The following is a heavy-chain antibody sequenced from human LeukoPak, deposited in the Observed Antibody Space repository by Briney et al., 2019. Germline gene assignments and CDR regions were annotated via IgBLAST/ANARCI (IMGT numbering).Heavy chain of an antibody. D-gene: IGHD2-2*01. CDR2: IFNTGST. CDR3: ARCPPDQYYFDY. V-gene: IGHV4-61*10. J-gene: IGHJ4*02. Sequence: SETLSLTCAVSGDSIGRGSYYWGWIRQPAGKAPEWIGRIFNTGSTSYNPSLKSRVTISVDTSKNQFSLKLSSVTAADTAVYYCARCPPDQYYFDYWGQGTLVTVSS. CDR1: GDSIGRGSYY.